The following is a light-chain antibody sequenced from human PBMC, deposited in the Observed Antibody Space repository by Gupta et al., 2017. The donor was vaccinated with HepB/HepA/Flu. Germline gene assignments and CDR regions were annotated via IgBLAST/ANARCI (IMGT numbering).Light chain of an antibody. J-gene: IGKJ2*02. V-gene: IGKV1-27*01. CDR3: QNYKSVPCI. Sequence: DIQMTQSPSSLSASVGDKVTITCRASQGITNYLAWYQQKPGKVPKVLIHAASALQSGVPSRFSGSGSGTDFTLTISSLQPEDVATYFCQNYKSVPCIFGQGTKLEIK. CDR1: QGITNY. CDR2: AAS.